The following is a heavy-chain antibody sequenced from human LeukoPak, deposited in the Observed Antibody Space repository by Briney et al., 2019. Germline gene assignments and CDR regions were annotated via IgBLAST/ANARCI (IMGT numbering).Heavy chain of an antibody. CDR1: GFTVSSNY. D-gene: IGHD3-10*01. Sequence: GGSLRLSCAASGFTVSSNYMSWVRQAPGKGLEWVSVIYSGGSTYYADSVKGRFTISRDNSKNTLYLQMNSLRAEDTAVYYCARDLRRPRTMAYYYGMEVWGQGTTVTVSS. CDR3: ARDLRRPRTMAYYYGMEV. V-gene: IGHV3-66*01. J-gene: IGHJ6*02. CDR2: IYSGGST.